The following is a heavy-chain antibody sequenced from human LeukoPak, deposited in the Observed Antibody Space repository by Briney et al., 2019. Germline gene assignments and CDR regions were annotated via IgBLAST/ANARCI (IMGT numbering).Heavy chain of an antibody. CDR2: IYTSGST. Sequence: PSQTLSLTCTVSGGSISSGTYYWSWIRQPAGKGLEWIGRIYTSGSTNYNPSLKSRVTISVDTSKNQFSLKLSSVTAADTAVYYCAGFGELLANDYWGQGTLVTVSS. V-gene: IGHV4-61*02. CDR1: GGSISSGTYY. J-gene: IGHJ4*02. D-gene: IGHD3-10*01. CDR3: AGFGELLANDY.